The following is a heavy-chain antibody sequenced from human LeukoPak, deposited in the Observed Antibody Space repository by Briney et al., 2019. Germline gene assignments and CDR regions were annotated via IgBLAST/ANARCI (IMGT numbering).Heavy chain of an antibody. CDR2: LYYSGSN. Sequence: SETLSLTCTVSGASINTYYWSWIRQPPGKGLQWIEYLYYSGSNNFNPSLRSRLTISVDTSKNQFSLKLNSVTAADTAVYYCARSGSKPSGGAFDLWGQGTMVTVSS. CDR3: ARSGSKPSGGAFDL. D-gene: IGHD1-26*01. V-gene: IGHV4-59*08. CDR1: GASINTYY. J-gene: IGHJ3*01.